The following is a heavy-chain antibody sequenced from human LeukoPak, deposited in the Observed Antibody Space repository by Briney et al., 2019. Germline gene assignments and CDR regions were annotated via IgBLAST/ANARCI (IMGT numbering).Heavy chain of an antibody. V-gene: IGHV3-66*01. CDR2: IYSGGST. Sequence: PGGSLRLSCAASGFTVSSNYMSWVRQAPGKGLEWVSVIYSGGSTYYADSVKGRFTISRDNSKNTLYLQMNSLRAEDTAVYDCARWGSSGYYHYWGQGTLVTVSS. D-gene: IGHD3-22*01. CDR1: GFTVSSNY. CDR3: ARWGSSGYYHY. J-gene: IGHJ4*02.